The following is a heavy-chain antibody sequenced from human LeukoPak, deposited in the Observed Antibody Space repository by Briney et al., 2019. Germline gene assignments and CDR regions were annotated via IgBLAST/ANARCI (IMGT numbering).Heavy chain of an antibody. Sequence: HPGGSLRLSCAASGFTFSNYDMHWVRQTTGKRLEWLSGIGTAGDTYYPGSVKGRFTISRENAKSSLFLQMNSLTVGDTAVYYCVRAERRDGYNYLAYWGQGTLVTVSS. CDR3: VRAERRDGYNYLAY. V-gene: IGHV3-13*01. D-gene: IGHD5-24*01. J-gene: IGHJ4*02. CDR1: GFTFSNYD. CDR2: IGTAGDT.